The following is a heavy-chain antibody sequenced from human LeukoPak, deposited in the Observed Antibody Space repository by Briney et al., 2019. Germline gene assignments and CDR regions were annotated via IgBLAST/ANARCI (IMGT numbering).Heavy chain of an antibody. V-gene: IGHV3-23*01. CDR2: ISGSGGST. D-gene: IGHD2-15*01. CDR3: AKDLGGYCSGGSCYHSY. Sequence: PGGSLRLSCAASGFTFSDYAMTWVRQAPGKGLEWVSAISGSGGSTYYADSVKGRFTISRDNSKNTLYLQMNSLRAEDTAVYYCAKDLGGYCSGGSCYHSYWGQGTLVTVSS. J-gene: IGHJ4*02. CDR1: GFTFSDYA.